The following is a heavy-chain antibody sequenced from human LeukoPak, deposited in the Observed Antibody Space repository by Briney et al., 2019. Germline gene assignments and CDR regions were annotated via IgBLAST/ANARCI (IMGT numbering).Heavy chain of an antibody. V-gene: IGHV4-4*07. D-gene: IGHD4-17*01. Sequence: SETLSLTCTVSGGSISSYYWSWIRQPAGKGLEWIGRIYTSGSTNYNPSLKSRVTISVDTSKNQFSLKLSSVTAADTAVYYCARVRSGYGDFGYWYFDLWGRGTLVTVSS. CDR1: GGSISSYY. CDR3: ARVRSGYGDFGYWYFDL. CDR2: IYTSGST. J-gene: IGHJ2*01.